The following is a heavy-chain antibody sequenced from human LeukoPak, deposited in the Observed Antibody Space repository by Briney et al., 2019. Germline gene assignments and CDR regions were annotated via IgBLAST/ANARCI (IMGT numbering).Heavy chain of an antibody. J-gene: IGHJ6*03. CDR2: IRYNGFNE. CDR1: GFTFSNYG. CDR3: AKDQAEGYYYYYYMDV. V-gene: IGHV3-30*02. Sequence: PGRSLRLSCAASGFTFSNYGIHCVRPAPGKRPEWVAFIRYNGFNEYYADAVKGRFTISRDNSKNTLYLQMHSLRVEDTAVYYCAKDQAEGYYYYYYMDVWGKGTTVTVSS.